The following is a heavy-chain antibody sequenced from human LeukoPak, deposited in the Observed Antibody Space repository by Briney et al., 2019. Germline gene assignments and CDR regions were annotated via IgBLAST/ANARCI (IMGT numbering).Heavy chain of an antibody. CDR3: ARLGVVVAATSLDY. D-gene: IGHD2-15*01. Sequence: SETLSLTCTVSGGSISSYYWSWIRQPAGKGLEWIGEINHSGSTNYNPSLKSRVTISVDTSKNQFSLKLSSVTAADTAVYYCARLGVVVAATSLDYWGQGTLVTVSS. J-gene: IGHJ4*02. V-gene: IGHV4-34*01. CDR1: GGSISSYY. CDR2: INHSGST.